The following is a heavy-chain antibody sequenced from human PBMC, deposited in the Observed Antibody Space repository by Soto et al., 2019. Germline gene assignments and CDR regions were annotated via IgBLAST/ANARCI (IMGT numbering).Heavy chain of an antibody. CDR1: GFTFRIYA. D-gene: IGHD3-22*01. CDR3: VKGEYYYDSSGYYPFDY. J-gene: IGHJ4*02. CDR2: ISINGGST. V-gene: IGHV3-64D*06. Sequence: LRLSCSASGFTFRIYAMHWVRQAPGKGLEYVSSISINGGSTHYADSVKGRFTISRDNSKNTQYLQMSSLRADDTALYYCVKGEYYYDSSGYYPFDYWGQGTLVTVSS.